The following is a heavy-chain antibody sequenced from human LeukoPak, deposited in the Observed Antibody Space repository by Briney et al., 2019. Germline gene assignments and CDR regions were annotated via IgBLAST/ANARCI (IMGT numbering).Heavy chain of an antibody. D-gene: IGHD4-23*01. J-gene: IGHJ3*01. V-gene: IGHV3-53*01. Sequence: GGSLRLSCAASGFTVSSNHMSWVRQAPGKGLKWVSIIYSGGTTYYADSVKGRFTISRDNSKNTLYLQMNTLRAEDTAVYYCARDADYGGSPDAFDVWGRGTIVTVSS. CDR1: GFTVSSNH. CDR3: ARDADYGGSPDAFDV. CDR2: IYSGGTT.